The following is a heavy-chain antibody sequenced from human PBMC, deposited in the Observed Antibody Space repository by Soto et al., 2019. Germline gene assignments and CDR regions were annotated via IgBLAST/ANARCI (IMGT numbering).Heavy chain of an antibody. Sequence: SETLSLTCAVYGGSFSGYYWSWIRQPPGQGLEWIGEINHSGSTNYNPSLKSRVTISVDTSKNQFSLKLSSVTAADTAVYYCARDPSDYDILTGHHYYYYGMDVWGQGTTVTVSS. CDR2: INHSGST. CDR1: GGSFSGYY. J-gene: IGHJ6*02. CDR3: ARDPSDYDILTGHHYYYYGMDV. D-gene: IGHD3-9*01. V-gene: IGHV4-34*01.